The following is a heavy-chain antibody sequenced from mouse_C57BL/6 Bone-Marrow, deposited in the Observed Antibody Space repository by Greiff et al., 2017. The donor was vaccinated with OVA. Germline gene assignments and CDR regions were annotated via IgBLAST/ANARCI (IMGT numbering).Heavy chain of an antibody. D-gene: IGHD1-2*01. CDR1: GYSFTSYY. CDR2: IYPGSGNT. J-gene: IGHJ2*01. Sequence: QVQLQQSGPELVKPGASVKISCKASGYSFTSYYIHWVKQRPGQGLEWIGWIYPGSGNTKYNEKFKGKATLTADKSSSTAYMELRSLTSEDSAVYYCTRDTTAFFDYWGQGTTLTVSS. CDR3: TRDTTAFFDY. V-gene: IGHV1-66*01.